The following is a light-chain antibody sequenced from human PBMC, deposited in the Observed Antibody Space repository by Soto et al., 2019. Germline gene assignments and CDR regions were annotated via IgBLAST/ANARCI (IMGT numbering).Light chain of an antibody. CDR3: QQYDSSPKT. V-gene: IGKV3-20*01. Sequence: EILLSQSPGALSLSPGDSATLSCRASQRIRSTYLAWYQQKPGQAPRLLIYGASSRATGIPDRFSGSGSGTDFTLTISRLEPEDFAVYYCQQYDSSPKTFGQGTKVDIK. CDR1: QRIRSTY. CDR2: GAS. J-gene: IGKJ1*01.